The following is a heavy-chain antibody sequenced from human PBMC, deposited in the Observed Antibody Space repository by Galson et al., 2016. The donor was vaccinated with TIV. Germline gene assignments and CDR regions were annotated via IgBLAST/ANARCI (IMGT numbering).Heavy chain of an antibody. V-gene: IGHV3-48*03. CDR1: GFTFSSSE. D-gene: IGHD2-15*01. CDR2: MSGSGSVR. CDR3: ARLGMVDSTLVIDY. Sequence: SLRLSCAASGFTFSSSEMIWVSQAPGKGLEWVSYMSGSGSVRYYADSVRGRFTISRDNAQNSLYLQMTSLRVEDTALYYCARLGMVDSTLVIDYWGQGTLVTVSS. J-gene: IGHJ4*02.